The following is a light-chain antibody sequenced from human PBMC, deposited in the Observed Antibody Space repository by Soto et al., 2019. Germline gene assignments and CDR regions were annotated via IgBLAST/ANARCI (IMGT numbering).Light chain of an antibody. Sequence: QAVVTQEPSLTVSPGGTVTLTCGSSTGDVTSGHYPYWFQQKPGQAPRTLIYDTSNKHSWTPARFSGSLLGGKAALTLSGAQPEDEAEYYCLLSYSGAHWVFGGGTKLTVL. J-gene: IGLJ3*02. CDR1: TGDVTSGHY. CDR2: DTS. CDR3: LLSYSGAHWV. V-gene: IGLV7-46*01.